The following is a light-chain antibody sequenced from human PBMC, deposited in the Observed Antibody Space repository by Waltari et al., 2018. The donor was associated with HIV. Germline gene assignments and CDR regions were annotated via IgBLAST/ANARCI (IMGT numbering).Light chain of an antibody. J-gene: IGLJ2*01. CDR2: SKN. CDR1: NSNIGTNT. CDR3: AAWDDSLNGL. V-gene: IGLV1-44*01. Sequence: QSVLTQPPSASGTPGQRVTISCSGNNSNIGTNTVNWYHQLPGTAPKRLIFSKNRRPAGVPDRFSGSKSGTSASLAISGLQAEEEAVYYCAAWDDSLNGLFGGGTKLTV.